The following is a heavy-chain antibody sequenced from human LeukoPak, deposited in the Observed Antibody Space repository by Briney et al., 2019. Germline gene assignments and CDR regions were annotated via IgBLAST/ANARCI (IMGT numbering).Heavy chain of an antibody. J-gene: IGHJ3*02. CDR3: ARLTALAGHRGAFDI. CDR1: GGSICGHTFY. Sequence: SETLSLTCTVSGGSICGHTFYWDWIRQPPGKGLEWIATIYYNGNSFYNPSLKSRVAISIDMSKSQFFLHLTSVSAADTAVYYCARLTALAGHRGAFDIWGPGTLVTVSS. CDR2: IYYNGNS. D-gene: IGHD6-19*01. V-gene: IGHV4-39*01.